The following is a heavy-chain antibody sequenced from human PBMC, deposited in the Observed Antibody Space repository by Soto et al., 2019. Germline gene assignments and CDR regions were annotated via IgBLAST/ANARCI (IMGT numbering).Heavy chain of an antibody. CDR2: IYHSGST. J-gene: IGHJ3*02. V-gene: IGHV4-4*02. CDR1: SGSISSSNW. D-gene: IGHD1-1*01. Sequence: SETLSLTCAVSSGSISSSNWWSWVRQPPGKGLEWIGEIYHSGSTNYNPSLKSRVTISVDKSKNQFSLKLSSVTAADTAVYYCARDQRNPKGMAFDIWGQGTMVTVSS. CDR3: ARDQRNPKGMAFDI.